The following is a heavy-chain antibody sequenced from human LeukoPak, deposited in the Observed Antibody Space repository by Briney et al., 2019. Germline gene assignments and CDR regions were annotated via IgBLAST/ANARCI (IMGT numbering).Heavy chain of an antibody. CDR3: AKSGYNRFDY. CDR1: GFTFSSSA. V-gene: IGHV3-23*01. D-gene: IGHD5-24*01. Sequence: GGSLTLSCAASGFTFSSSAMSWVRQAPGKGLEWVSNVSGRGRGENTYYTDSVMVRFTISGDNSKNTMILQMNSLRAEDTAAYYCAKSGYNRFDYWGQGTLVTVSS. CDR2: VSGRGRGENT. J-gene: IGHJ4*02.